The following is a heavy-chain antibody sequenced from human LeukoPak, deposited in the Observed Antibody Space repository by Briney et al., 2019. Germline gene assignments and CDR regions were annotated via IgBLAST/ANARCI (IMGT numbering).Heavy chain of an antibody. CDR3: ARGYCSGGSCSHYGMDV. CDR1: GYTFTSYG. J-gene: IGHJ6*02. CDR2: ICAYNGNT. Sequence: ASVKVSCKASGYTFTSYGISWVRQAPGQGLEWIGWICAYNGNTNYAQKLQGKVTMTTDTSTSTAYMELRSLRSDDTAVYYCARGYCSGGSCSHYGMDVWGQGTTVTVSS. D-gene: IGHD2-15*01. V-gene: IGHV1-18*01.